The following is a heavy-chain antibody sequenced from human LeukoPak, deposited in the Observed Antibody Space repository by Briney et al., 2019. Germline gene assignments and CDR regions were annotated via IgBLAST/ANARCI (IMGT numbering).Heavy chain of an antibody. V-gene: IGHV3-66*01. J-gene: IGHJ4*02. CDR1: GFTVSNNY. CDR3: ARNDFWSGYYREGVNDY. D-gene: IGHD3-3*01. CDR2: IYSGGST. Sequence: PGGSLRLSCAASGFTVSNNYMSWVRQAPGKGLEWVSVIYSGGSTYYADSVKGRFTISRDNSKNTLYLQMNSLRAEDTAVYYCARNDFWSGYYREGVNDYRGQGTLVTVSS.